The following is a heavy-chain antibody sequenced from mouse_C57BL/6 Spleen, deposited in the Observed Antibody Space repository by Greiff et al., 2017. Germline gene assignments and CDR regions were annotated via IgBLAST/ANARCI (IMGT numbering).Heavy chain of an antibody. V-gene: IGHV3-6*01. Sequence: DVQLQESGPGLVKPSQSLSLTCSVTGYSITSGYYWNWIRQFPGNKLEWMGYISYDGSNNYNPSLKNRISITRDTSKNQFFLKLNSVTTEDTATYYCAREVDDWGQGTTLTVSS. CDR1: GYSITSGYY. CDR3: AREVDD. J-gene: IGHJ2*01. CDR2: ISYDGSN.